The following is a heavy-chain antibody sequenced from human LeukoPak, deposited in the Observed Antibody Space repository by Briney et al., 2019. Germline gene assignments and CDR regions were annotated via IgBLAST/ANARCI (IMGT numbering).Heavy chain of an antibody. D-gene: IGHD2-15*01. CDR1: GFNFSNYA. CDR3: ARVLGGQQWWADAFDI. Sequence: GGSLRLSCAASGFNFSNYAMHWVRQAPGKGLEWVAVISYEGNNKYYADSVKGRFTISRDNSKNKQYLQMNSLRAEDTAVYYCARVLGGQQWWADAFDIWGQGTMVTVSS. J-gene: IGHJ3*02. V-gene: IGHV3-30*04. CDR2: ISYEGNNK.